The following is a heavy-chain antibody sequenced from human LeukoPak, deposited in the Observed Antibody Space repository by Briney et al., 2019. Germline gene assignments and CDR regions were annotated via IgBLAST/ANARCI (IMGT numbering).Heavy chain of an antibody. V-gene: IGHV3-11*01. D-gene: IGHD6-19*01. Sequence: GGSLRLSCAASGFTFSDYYMSWIRQAPGKGLEWVSYISSSGSTIYYADSVKGRFTISRDNSKNTLYLQMNSLRAEDTAVYYCAKDSFVAVAGPRDAFDIWGQGTMVTVSS. J-gene: IGHJ3*02. CDR1: GFTFSDYY. CDR3: AKDSFVAVAGPRDAFDI. CDR2: ISSSGSTI.